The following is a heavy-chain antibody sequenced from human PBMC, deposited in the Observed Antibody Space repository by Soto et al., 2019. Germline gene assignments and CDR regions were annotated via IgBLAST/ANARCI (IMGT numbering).Heavy chain of an antibody. J-gene: IGHJ4*02. D-gene: IGHD3-10*01. Sequence: ASVKVSCKASGDTFTTYDINWVRQATGHGLEWMGWINPNSGNIGYAQRFQGRVTMTRDTAIRTAYMEVSSLRSDDTAVYYCARGRASGSYYLLDYWGQGNLVTVSS. CDR1: GDTFTTYD. CDR3: ARGRASGSYYLLDY. CDR2: INPNSGNI. V-gene: IGHV1-8*01.